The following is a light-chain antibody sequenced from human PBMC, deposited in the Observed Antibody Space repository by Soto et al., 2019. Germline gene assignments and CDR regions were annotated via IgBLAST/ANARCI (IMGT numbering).Light chain of an antibody. CDR3: QQYNSYWT. Sequence: DIQMTQSPSTLSASVGDRVTMTCRASQSISSWLAWYQQKPGKAPKLLICDASSLESGVPSRFSGSGSGTEFTLTISSLQPDDFATYYCQQYNSYWTFGQGTKV. J-gene: IGKJ1*01. CDR1: QSISSW. V-gene: IGKV1-5*01. CDR2: DAS.